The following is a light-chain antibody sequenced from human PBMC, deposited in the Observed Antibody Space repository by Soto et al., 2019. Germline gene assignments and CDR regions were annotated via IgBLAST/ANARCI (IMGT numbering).Light chain of an antibody. CDR1: QSVSDN. CDR2: GAS. J-gene: IGKJ2*01. Sequence: DIVMTQSPATLSVSPGERATLSCWASQSVSDNLAWYQQKPGQAPRLLIYGASTRATDVPARFSGSGSETEFTLTISSLQSEDFAVYYCQQYNDWPPLYTFGQGTKLEI. CDR3: QQYNDWPPLYT. V-gene: IGKV3-15*01.